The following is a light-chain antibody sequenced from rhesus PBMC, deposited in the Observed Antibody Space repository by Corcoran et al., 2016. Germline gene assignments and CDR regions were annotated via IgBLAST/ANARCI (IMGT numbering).Light chain of an antibody. CDR3: LQSSNWPLT. CDR1: QSVSSY. J-gene: IGKJ4*01. V-gene: IGKV3-24*04. CDR2: GAS. Sequence: EIVMTQSPATLALSPGERATLSCRASQSVSSYLAWYPQKPGQAPRLLIYGASSRDTGIPDRVSGSGSGTEFTLTICSLEPEDVGVYFCLQSSNWPLTFGGGTKVEIK.